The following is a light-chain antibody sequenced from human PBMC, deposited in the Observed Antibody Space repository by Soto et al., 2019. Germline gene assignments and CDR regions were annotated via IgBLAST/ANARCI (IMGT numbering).Light chain of an antibody. CDR2: EVS. Sequence: QSALTQPASVSGSPGQSITISCTGTSSDVDTYKYVSWYQQHPGKAPKLMIYEVSYRPSGVSDRFSGSKSGNTASLTISVLQAEDEADYFCCSYAGSTTRVQFGGGTKLTVL. CDR1: SSDVDTYKY. CDR3: CSYAGSTTRVQ. J-gene: IGLJ2*01. V-gene: IGLV2-14*01.